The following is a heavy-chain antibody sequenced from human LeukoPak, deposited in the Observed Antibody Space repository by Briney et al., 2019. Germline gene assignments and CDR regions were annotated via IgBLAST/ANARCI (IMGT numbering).Heavy chain of an antibody. V-gene: IGHV1-8*01. J-gene: IGHJ5*02. Sequence: ASVKVSCKASGYTFTSYDINWVRQATGQGLEWMGWMNPNSGNTGYAQKFQGRVTMTRNTSISTAYMELSSLRSEDTAVYYCARGDPAMDWFDPLVPRPLVNISS. CDR1: GYTFTSYD. CDR3: ARGDPAMDWFDP. D-gene: IGHD5-18*01. CDR2: MNPNSGNT.